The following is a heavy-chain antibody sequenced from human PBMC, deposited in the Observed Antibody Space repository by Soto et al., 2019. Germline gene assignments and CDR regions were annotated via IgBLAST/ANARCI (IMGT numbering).Heavy chain of an antibody. CDR3: AGAPPGPSLRWDV. Sequence: SETLSLTCAVSGGSISSGGYSWSWIRQPPGKGLEWIGYIYHSGSTYYNPSLKSRVTISVDRSKNQFSLKLSSVTAADTAVYFCAGAPPGPSLRWDVWGQGITVTVSS. V-gene: IGHV4-30-2*01. D-gene: IGHD3-10*01. CDR1: GGSISSGGYS. J-gene: IGHJ6*02. CDR2: IYHSGST.